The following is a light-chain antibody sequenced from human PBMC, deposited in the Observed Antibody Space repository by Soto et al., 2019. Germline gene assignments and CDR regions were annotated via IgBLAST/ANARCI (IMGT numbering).Light chain of an antibody. V-gene: IGKV3-11*01. CDR3: QQRSNWPST. CDR2: DAS. Sequence: EIVLTQSPATLSLSPGNRATLSCRASQSVSSYLAWYQQKPGQAPRLLIYDASNRATGIPARFSGSGSGTDFTLTITSLEPEDFAVHYCQQRSNWPSTFGGGTNVDIK. CDR1: QSVSSY. J-gene: IGKJ4*01.